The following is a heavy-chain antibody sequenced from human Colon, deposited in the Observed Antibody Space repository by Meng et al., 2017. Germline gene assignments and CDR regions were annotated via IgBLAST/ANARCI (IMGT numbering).Heavy chain of an antibody. CDR2: IYYSGAT. J-gene: IGHJ4*02. Sequence: QVQLQESGPGLVQPSETLSLTCTVSGGSIRSTSNYWDWVRQPPGTRLEWIGSIYYSGATYYNPSLKSRVTMSVDTSKNQFSLRLSSVTAADTAVYFCARRVHDGRHYHYFDYWGQGALVTVSS. D-gene: IGHD3-16*01. CDR3: ARRVHDGRHYHYFDY. V-gene: IGHV4-39*01. CDR1: GGSIRSTSNY.